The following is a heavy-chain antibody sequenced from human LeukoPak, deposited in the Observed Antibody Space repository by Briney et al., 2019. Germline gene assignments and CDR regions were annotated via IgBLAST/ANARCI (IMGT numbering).Heavy chain of an antibody. CDR3: ARGDHNLNRRKGFDY. CDR2: INHSGST. CDR1: GGSFSGYY. J-gene: IGHJ4*02. V-gene: IGHV4-34*01. D-gene: IGHD1-20*01. Sequence: SETLSLTCAVYGGSFSGYYWSWIRQPPGKGLEWIGEINHSGSTNYNPSLKSRVTISVDTSKNQFSLKLSSVTAADTAVYYCARGDHNLNRRKGFDYWGQGTLVTVSS.